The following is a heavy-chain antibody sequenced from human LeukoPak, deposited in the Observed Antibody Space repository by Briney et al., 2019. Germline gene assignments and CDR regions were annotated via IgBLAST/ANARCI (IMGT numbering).Heavy chain of an antibody. V-gene: IGHV4-59*08. CDR3: ARHRYGGNFDY. Sequence: PSETLSLTCTVSGGSISSYYWSWIRQPPGKGLEWIGYIYYSGSTNYNPSLKSRVTISVDTSKNQFSLKLSSVTAADTAAYYCARHRYGGNFDYWGQGTLVTVSS. J-gene: IGHJ4*02. D-gene: IGHD4-23*01. CDR1: GGSISSYY. CDR2: IYYSGST.